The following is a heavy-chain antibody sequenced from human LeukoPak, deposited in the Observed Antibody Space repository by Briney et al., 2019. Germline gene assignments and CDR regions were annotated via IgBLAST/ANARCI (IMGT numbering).Heavy chain of an antibody. J-gene: IGHJ4*02. Sequence: PSVKVSCKASGYTFTSYDINWVRQATGQGLEWMEWMNPNSGNTGYAQKFQGRVTMTRNTSISTAYMELSSLRSEDTAVYYCARGLLAGGSGSYTPQPVDYWGQGTLVTVSS. D-gene: IGHD3-10*01. CDR2: MNPNSGNT. CDR3: ARGLLAGGSGSYTPQPVDY. CDR1: GYTFTSYD. V-gene: IGHV1-8*01.